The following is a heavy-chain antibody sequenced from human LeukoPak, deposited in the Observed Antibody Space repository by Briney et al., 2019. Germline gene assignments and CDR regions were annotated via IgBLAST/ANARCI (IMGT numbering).Heavy chain of an antibody. D-gene: IGHD4-23*01. CDR1: GGFISTYY. CDR2: ISYSGST. Sequence: SETLSLTCTVSGGFISTYYWSWIRQPPGKGLEWIGFISYSGSTYHNPSLKSRVTMSVDTSKNQFSLNLRSVTAADTAVYYCARDYGGNSGGYYYGMDVWGQGTTVTVSS. J-gene: IGHJ6*02. V-gene: IGHV4-59*01. CDR3: ARDYGGNSGGYYYGMDV.